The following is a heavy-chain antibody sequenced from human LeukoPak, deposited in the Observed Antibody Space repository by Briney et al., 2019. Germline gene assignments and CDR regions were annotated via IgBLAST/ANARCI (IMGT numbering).Heavy chain of an antibody. Sequence: GESLKISCKASGYIYTTYWIGWVRQMPGKGPEWMGIIYPGDSDTRYSPSFQGQVTIAADKSISTAYLQWSSLKASDTAMYYCARRPPFVYSSSAAFDIWGQGTMVTVSS. J-gene: IGHJ3*02. CDR1: GYIYTTYW. CDR3: ARRPPFVYSSSAAFDI. CDR2: IYPGDSDT. D-gene: IGHD6-13*01. V-gene: IGHV5-51*01.